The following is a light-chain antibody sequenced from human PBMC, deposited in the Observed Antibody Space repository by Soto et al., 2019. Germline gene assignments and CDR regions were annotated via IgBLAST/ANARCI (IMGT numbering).Light chain of an antibody. V-gene: IGLV2-14*03. CDR1: SSDVGGYKY. Sequence: QSALTQPASVSGSPGQSITISCTGTSSDVGGYKYVSWYQQHPGKAPKLMIYDIRNRPSGVSNRFSGSKSGNTASLTISGLQAEDEADYYCSSYTSSSTHLFGTGTKLTVL. J-gene: IGLJ1*01. CDR2: DIR. CDR3: SSYTSSSTHL.